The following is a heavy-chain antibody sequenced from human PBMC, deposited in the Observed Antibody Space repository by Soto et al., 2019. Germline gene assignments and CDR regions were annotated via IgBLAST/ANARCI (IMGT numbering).Heavy chain of an antibody. CDR2: ISGSGSST. V-gene: IGHV3-23*01. CDR3: VREASSSGLHLDH. J-gene: IGHJ4*02. Sequence: PXVSLRLSCAASGFIFSNYAMSWVRQAPGKGLEWVSFISGSGSSTYYADSVKGRFTISRGNSKNTLYLQMNSLRAEDAAVYYCVREASSSGLHLDHWGRGTLVTVSS. CDR1: GFIFSNYA. D-gene: IGHD6-6*01.